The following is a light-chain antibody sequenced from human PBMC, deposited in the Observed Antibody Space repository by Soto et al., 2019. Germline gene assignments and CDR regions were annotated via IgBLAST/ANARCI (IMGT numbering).Light chain of an antibody. CDR3: QSYDSSLSGYV. V-gene: IGLV1-40*01. CDR2: GNS. Sequence: QSVLTQPPSVSGAPGQRVTISCTGSSSNIGAGYDVHWYQQLPGTAPKLLIYGNSNQPSGLPDRFSGSKSGTSASLAITGLQAEDEADYYCQSYDSSLSGYVFGTGTKVTVL. CDR1: SSNIGAGYD. J-gene: IGLJ1*01.